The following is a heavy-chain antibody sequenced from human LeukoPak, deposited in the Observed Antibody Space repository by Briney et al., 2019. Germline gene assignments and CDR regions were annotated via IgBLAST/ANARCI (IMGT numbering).Heavy chain of an antibody. CDR3: ARDCSSASCYSWHYYYYGMDV. V-gene: IGHV1-18*01. CDR1: GYTFTSYG. Sequence: ASVKVSCKSSGYTFTSYGISWVRQAPGQGLEWMGWISAYYGNTNYAQKLQRRVTMTTDTSTSTAYMELRSLRSDDTAVYYCARDCSSASCYSWHYYYYGMDVWGQGTTVTVSS. J-gene: IGHJ6*02. D-gene: IGHD2-2*01. CDR2: ISAYYGNT.